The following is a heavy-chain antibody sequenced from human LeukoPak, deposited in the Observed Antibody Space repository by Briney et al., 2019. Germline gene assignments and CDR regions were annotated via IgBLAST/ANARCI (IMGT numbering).Heavy chain of an antibody. CDR1: GFTFSSYG. CDR2: ISGSGGST. V-gene: IGHV3-23*01. Sequence: GGSLRLSCAASGFTFSSYGMSWVRQAPGKGLGWVSAISGSGGSTYYADSVKGRFTISRDNSKNTLYLQMNSLRAEDTAVYYCAKDHYYDSSGYYPALDYYMDVWGKGTTVTVSS. CDR3: AKDHYYDSSGYYPALDYYMDV. J-gene: IGHJ6*03. D-gene: IGHD3-22*01.